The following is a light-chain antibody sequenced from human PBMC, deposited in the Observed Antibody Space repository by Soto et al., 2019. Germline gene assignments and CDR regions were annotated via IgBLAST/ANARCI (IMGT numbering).Light chain of an antibody. CDR2: GAS. CDR1: QSVSSSY. Sequence: EIVLTQSPGTLSLSPGERATLSCRASQSVSSSYLAWYQQKPGQAPRLLIYGASSRATGIPDRFRGSGSGTDFNLTISSMESEDLAVDSCPQYGISWTVGQGTKVEIK. V-gene: IGKV3-20*01. J-gene: IGKJ1*01. CDR3: PQYGISWT.